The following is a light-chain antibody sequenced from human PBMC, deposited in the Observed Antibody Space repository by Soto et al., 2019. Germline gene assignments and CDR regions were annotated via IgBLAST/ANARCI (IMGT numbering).Light chain of an antibody. CDR1: QSVSCSF. CDR2: GAS. CDR3: QQYGSSPT. J-gene: IGKJ1*01. Sequence: EIVLTQSRGTLSLSPCERATLFFSASQSVSCSFLAWYQQKPGQAPRLLMYGASSRATGIPDRFSGGGSGTDFTLTISRLEPEDFAVYYCQQYGSSPTFGQGTKVDIK. V-gene: IGKV3-20*01.